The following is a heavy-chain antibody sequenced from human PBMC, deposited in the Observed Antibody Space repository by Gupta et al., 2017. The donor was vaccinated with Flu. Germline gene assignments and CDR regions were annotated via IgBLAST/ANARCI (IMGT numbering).Heavy chain of an antibody. D-gene: IGHD3-3*01. Sequence: QVQLVESGGGLVKPGGSLRLSCAAPGFTFSDYYMSWIRQAPGKGLEWVSYISRGGDAIYYADAVKGRFTVSRDNAKNSLYLQMNSVRAEDTAVYYCARNGHDFWGGYAYGARDYYYMDVWGKGTTVTVSS. J-gene: IGHJ6*03. CDR1: GFTFSDYY. V-gene: IGHV3-11*01. CDR3: ARNGHDFWGGYAYGARDYYYMDV. CDR2: ISRGGDAI.